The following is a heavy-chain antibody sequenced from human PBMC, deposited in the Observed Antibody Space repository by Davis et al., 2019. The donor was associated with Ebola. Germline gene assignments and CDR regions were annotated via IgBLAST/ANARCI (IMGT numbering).Heavy chain of an antibody. D-gene: IGHD6-13*01. Sequence: ASVKVSCKASGGTFSSYGISWVRQAPGQGLEWMGWISAYNGNTNYAQKLQGRVTMTTDTSTSTAYMELRSLRSDDTAVYYCARGGLIAAAGSTFDYWGQGPLVTVSS. V-gene: IGHV1-18*01. CDR2: ISAYNGNT. J-gene: IGHJ4*02. CDR3: ARGGLIAAAGSTFDY. CDR1: GGTFSSYG.